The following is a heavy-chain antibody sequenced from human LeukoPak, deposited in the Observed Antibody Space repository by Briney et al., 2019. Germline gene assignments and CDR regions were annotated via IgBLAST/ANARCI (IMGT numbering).Heavy chain of an antibody. CDR1: GYTFTGYY. D-gene: IGHD3-22*01. CDR2: INPNSGGT. Sequence: ASVKVSCKASGYTFTGYYMHWVRQAPGQGLEWMGWINPNSGGTNYAQKFQGRVTMTRDTSISTAYMELSRLRSDDTAVYYCAGARNYYDSSGYYHGAFDIWGQGTMVTVSS. J-gene: IGHJ3*02. V-gene: IGHV1-2*02. CDR3: AGARNYYDSSGYYHGAFDI.